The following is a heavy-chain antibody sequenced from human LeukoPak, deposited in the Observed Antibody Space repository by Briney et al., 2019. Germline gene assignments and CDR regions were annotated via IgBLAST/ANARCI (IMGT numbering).Heavy chain of an antibody. J-gene: IGHJ4*02. D-gene: IGHD6-19*01. CDR3: ARSVAVAGFDY. CDR2: INHSGSP. CDR1: GGSFSGYY. Sequence: PSETLSLTCAVYGGSFSGYYWGWIRQPPGKGLEWIGEINHSGSPKYNPSLTSRVTISVDTSKNQFSLKLSSVTAADMALYYCARSVAVAGFDYWGQGILVTVSS. V-gene: IGHV4-34*01.